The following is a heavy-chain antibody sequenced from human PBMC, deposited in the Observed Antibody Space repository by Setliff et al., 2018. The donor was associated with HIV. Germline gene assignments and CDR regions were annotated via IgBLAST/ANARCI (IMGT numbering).Heavy chain of an antibody. CDR1: GYTFTTYA. J-gene: IGHJ4*02. D-gene: IGHD3-22*01. Sequence: ASVKVSCKASGYTFTTYAINWVRQAPGQGLEWMGWINMYTANPSYAQGFTGRFVFSLDTSVSTAYLQMNSLRAEDTAVYYCARFDDSNGFDYWGQGTLVTVSS. CDR3: ARFDDSNGFDY. V-gene: IGHV7-4-1*02. CDR2: INMYTANP.